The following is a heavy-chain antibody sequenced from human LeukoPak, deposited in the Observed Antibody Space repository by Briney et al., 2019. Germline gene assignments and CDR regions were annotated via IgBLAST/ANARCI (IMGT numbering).Heavy chain of an antibody. V-gene: IGHV1-69*05. D-gene: IGHD6-25*01. J-gene: IGHJ5*02. CDR1: GGTFSSYA. CDR2: IIPIFGTA. Sequence: SVKVSCKASGGTFSSYAISWVRQAPGQGLEWMGRIIPIFGTANYAQKFQGRVTITTDESTSTAYMELSSLRSEDTAVYYCARDPSYGRQRLGNWFDPWGQGTLVTVSS. CDR3: ARDPSYGRQRLGNWFDP.